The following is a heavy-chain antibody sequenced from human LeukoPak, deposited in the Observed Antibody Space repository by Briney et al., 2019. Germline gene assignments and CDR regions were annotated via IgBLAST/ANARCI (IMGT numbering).Heavy chain of an antibody. CDR1: GGSISSGGYS. V-gene: IGHV4-30-2*01. CDR3: ARGYRGVIIDY. D-gene: IGHD3-10*01. CDR2: IYHSGST. Sequence: PSQTLSLTCAVSGGSISSGGYSWSWIRQPPGKGLEWIGYIYHSGSTYYNPSLKSRVTISVDRSKNQFSLKLSSVTAADTAVYYCARGYRGVIIDYWGQGTLVTVSS. J-gene: IGHJ4*02.